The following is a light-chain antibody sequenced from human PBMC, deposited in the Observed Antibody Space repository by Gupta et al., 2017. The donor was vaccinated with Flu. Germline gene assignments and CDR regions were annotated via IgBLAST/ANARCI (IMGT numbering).Light chain of an antibody. J-gene: IGLJ2*01. CDR2: RND. Sequence: TISRSERGSNVESSEVYWYQHHPGTTPNLLIYRNDKRTSGVPERFSGSKCGTSASLTISGLRAEDEADYYCVAGDRSRSVVLFGGGTKLTV. CDR1: GSNVESSE. CDR3: VAGDRSRSVVL. V-gene: IGLV1-47*01.